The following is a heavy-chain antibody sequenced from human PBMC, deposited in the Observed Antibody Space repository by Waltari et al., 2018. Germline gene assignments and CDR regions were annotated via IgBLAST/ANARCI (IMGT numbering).Heavy chain of an antibody. V-gene: IGHV5-51*01. CDR1: GYSFTSYW. D-gene: IGHD6-19*01. CDR3: ARLRAGYSSGPFDY. CDR2: IYPGDSDT. J-gene: IGHJ4*02. Sequence: EVQLVQSGAEVKKPGESLTISCKGSGYSFTSYWIGWGRQKPGKGMEWMGIIYPGDSDTRYSPSFQGQFTISADKSISTAYLQWSSLKASDTAMYYCARLRAGYSSGPFDYWGQGTLVTVSS.